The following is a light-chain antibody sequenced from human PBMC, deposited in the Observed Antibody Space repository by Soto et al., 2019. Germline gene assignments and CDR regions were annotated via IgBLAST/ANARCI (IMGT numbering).Light chain of an antibody. CDR2: KAS. J-gene: IGKJ4*01. CDR3: QQYNSWPLT. Sequence: DIQMTQSPSTLPASVGDIVTSTCLASQSISSWLAWYQQKPGKAPKLLIYKASSLESGVPSRFSGSGSGTEFTLTISSLQPDDFAVYYCQQYNSWPLTFGGGTKV. CDR1: QSISSW. V-gene: IGKV1-5*03.